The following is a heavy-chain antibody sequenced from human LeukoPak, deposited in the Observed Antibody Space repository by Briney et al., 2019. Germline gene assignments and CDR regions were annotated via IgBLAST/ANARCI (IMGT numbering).Heavy chain of an antibody. CDR1: GGSINNYY. V-gene: IGHV4-59*08. D-gene: IGHD3-10*01. Sequence: PSETLSLTCTVSGGSINNYYWSWIRQPPGKGLEWIGYIYYSGSTNYSPSLKSRVTISVDTSKNQFSLKLNSVTAADTAVYYCARKPYGSGRFDYWGQGTLVTVSS. CDR2: IYYSGST. CDR3: ARKPYGSGRFDY. J-gene: IGHJ4*02.